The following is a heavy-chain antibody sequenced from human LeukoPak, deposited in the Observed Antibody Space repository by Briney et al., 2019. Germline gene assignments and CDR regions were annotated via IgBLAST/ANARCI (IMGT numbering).Heavy chain of an antibody. J-gene: IGHJ3*02. D-gene: IGHD1-20*01. CDR3: ARDGYNWNDGGDAFDI. Sequence: SSETLSLTCTVSGGSISSYYWSWIRQPPGKGLEWIGYIYYSGSTNYNPSLKSRVTISVDTSKNQFSLKLSSVTAADTAVYYCARDGYNWNDGGDAFDIWGQGTMVTVSS. CDR1: GGSISSYY. V-gene: IGHV4-59*01. CDR2: IYYSGST.